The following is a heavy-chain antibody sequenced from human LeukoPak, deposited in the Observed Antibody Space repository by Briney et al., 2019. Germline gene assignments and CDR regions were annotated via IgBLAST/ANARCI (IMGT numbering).Heavy chain of an antibody. J-gene: IGHJ3*01. Sequence: GESLKISCKVSGNSFAYYWIGWVRQMSGKGPEWMGIIHPGDSDTRYSPSFRGQVTISADKSIGTAYLQWGSLKASDSAMYYWASAPAYYSPFDFWGQGTMVTVSS. CDR1: GNSFAYYW. D-gene: IGHD3-22*01. V-gene: IGHV5-51*01. CDR3: ASAPAYYSPFDF. CDR2: IHPGDSDT.